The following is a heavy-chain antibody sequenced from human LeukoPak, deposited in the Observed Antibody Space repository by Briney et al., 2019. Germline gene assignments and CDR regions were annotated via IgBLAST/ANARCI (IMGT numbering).Heavy chain of an antibody. Sequence: PSETLSLTCAVYGGSFSGYYWSWIRQPPGKGLEWIGEINHSGSTNYNPSLKSRVTISVDTSKNQFSLKLSSVTAADTAVYYCARGGIRSPRINRRFDYWGQGTLVTVSS. V-gene: IGHV4-34*01. D-gene: IGHD1-14*01. J-gene: IGHJ4*02. CDR3: ARGGIRSPRINRRFDY. CDR2: INHSGST. CDR1: GGSFSGYY.